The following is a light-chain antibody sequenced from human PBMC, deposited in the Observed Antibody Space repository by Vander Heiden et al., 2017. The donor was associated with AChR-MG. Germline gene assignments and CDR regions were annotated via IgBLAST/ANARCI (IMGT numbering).Light chain of an antibody. CDR2: WAS. J-gene: IGKJ4*01. Sequence: DIAMTQSPDSLAVFLGERATINCKSSQSVLYSFNNKNSLAWYQQKPGQPPRLLIYWASTREFGVPDRFSGSGSGTHFTLTISSLQAEDVAIYYCQQDYTTPHTFGAGTKVEIK. V-gene: IGKV4-1*01. CDR3: QQDYTTPHT. CDR1: QSVLYSFNNKNS.